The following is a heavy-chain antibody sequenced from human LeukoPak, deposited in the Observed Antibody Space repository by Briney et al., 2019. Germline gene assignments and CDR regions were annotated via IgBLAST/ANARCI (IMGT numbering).Heavy chain of an antibody. CDR2: IYYSGST. CDR1: GDSISSYY. J-gene: IGHJ1*01. Sequence: SETLSLTCTVSGDSISSYYWSWIRQPPGKGLEWIGYIYYSGSTNYNPSLKSRVTISVDTSKNQFSLKLSSVTAADTAVYYCARGHVDYDSSGYYYRYFQHWGQGTLVTVSS. D-gene: IGHD3-22*01. V-gene: IGHV4-59*08. CDR3: ARGHVDYDSSGYYYRYFQH.